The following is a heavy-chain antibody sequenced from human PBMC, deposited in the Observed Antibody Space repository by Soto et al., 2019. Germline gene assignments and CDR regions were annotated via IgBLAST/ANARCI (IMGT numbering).Heavy chain of an antibody. D-gene: IGHD3-22*01. J-gene: IGHJ3*02. CDR1: GFTFSSYA. V-gene: IGHV3-23*01. CDR2: IGGSGGST. Sequence: PGGSLRLSCAASGFTFSSYAMTWVRQAPGKGLEWVSTIGGSGGSTYYADSVKGRYTVSRDNSKDTLYLQMNSLRAEDTAVYYCAKDSYYYDTSGYYSWDAFDISGQGTMVTVSS. CDR3: AKDSYYYDTSGYYSWDAFDI.